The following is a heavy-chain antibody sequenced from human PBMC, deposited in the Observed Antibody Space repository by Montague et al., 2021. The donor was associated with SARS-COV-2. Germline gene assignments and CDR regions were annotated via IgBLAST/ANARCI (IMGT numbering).Heavy chain of an antibody. CDR2: IYYSGST. CDR3: AGGREYSSSAGFDY. D-gene: IGHD6-6*01. CDR1: GGSISSYY. V-gene: IGHV4-59*01. Sequence: SETLSLTCTVSGGSISSYYWSWIRQPPGKGLEWIGYIYYSGSTNYNPSLKSRVTISVDTSKNQFSLKLSSVTAADTAVYYCAGGREYSSSAGFDYWGQRTLVTVSS. J-gene: IGHJ4*02.